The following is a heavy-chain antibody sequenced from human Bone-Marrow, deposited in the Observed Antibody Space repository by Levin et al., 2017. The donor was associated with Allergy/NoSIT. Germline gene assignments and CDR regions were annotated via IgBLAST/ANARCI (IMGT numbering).Heavy chain of an antibody. CDR3: ARELTNYDYVWGSYRYDYFDY. CDR1: GYTFTGYY. J-gene: IGHJ4*02. V-gene: IGHV1-2*02. D-gene: IGHD3-16*02. CDR2: INPNSGGT. Sequence: GESLKISCKASGYTFTGYYMHWVRQAPGQGLEWMGWINPNSGGTNYAQKFQGRVTMTRDTSISTAYMELSRLRSDDTAVYYCARELTNYDYVWGSYRYDYFDYWGQGTLVTVSS.